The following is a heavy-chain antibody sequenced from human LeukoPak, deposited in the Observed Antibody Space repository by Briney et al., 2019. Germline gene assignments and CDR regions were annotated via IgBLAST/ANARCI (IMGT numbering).Heavy chain of an antibody. Sequence: QPGGSLRLSCAASGFTFSSYSMNWVRQAPGKGLEWVSYISSSSSTIYYADSVKGRFTISRDNAKNSLYLQMNSLRAEDTAVYYCARDPKYSSSWYYFDYWGQGTLVTVSS. J-gene: IGHJ4*02. CDR2: ISSSSSTI. CDR3: ARDPKYSSSWYYFDY. CDR1: GFTFSSYS. D-gene: IGHD6-13*01. V-gene: IGHV3-48*04.